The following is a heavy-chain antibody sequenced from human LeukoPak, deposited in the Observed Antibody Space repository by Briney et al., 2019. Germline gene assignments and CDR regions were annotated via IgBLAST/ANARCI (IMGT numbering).Heavy chain of an antibody. D-gene: IGHD6-13*01. CDR3: ARVAEAAAFDS. CDR2: ISSNSRYI. Sequence: PGGTLRLSCAASGFTFSNHGMNWVRQAPGKGLEWVSSISSNSRYIYYADSMRGRFTISRDNAKNSLYLQMNSLKPEDTAVYYCARVAEAAAFDSWGQGTLVTVSS. J-gene: IGHJ4*02. V-gene: IGHV3-21*06. CDR1: GFTFSNHG.